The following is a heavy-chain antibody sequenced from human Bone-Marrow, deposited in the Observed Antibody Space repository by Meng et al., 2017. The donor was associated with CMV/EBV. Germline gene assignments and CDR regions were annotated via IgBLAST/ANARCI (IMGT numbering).Heavy chain of an antibody. V-gene: IGHV1-2*02. CDR3: ATGIVGATNGYGMDV. CDR2: IHPHRGDT. J-gene: IGHJ6*02. Sequence: ASVKVSCKASGYTFTAHYFHWVRQAPGQGLEWMGWIHPHRGDTNYAQQFQGRVTMTRDTSISTAYMELSRLRSDDTAVYYCATGIVGATNGYGMDVWGQGTTVTVSS. CDR1: GYTFTAHY. D-gene: IGHD1-26*01.